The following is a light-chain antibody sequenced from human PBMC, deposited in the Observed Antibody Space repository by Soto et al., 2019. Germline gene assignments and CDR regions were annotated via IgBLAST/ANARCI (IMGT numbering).Light chain of an antibody. Sequence: DIQMTQSPSTLSASVGDRVTITCRASQTISGWLAWYQQKPGKAPKLLIFDASTLHSGVPPRFSGSESGTQFTLTISSLQPDDSGTYYCQQYKDSYTFGQGTKLQIK. CDR3: QQYKDSYT. J-gene: IGKJ2*01. CDR2: DAS. CDR1: QTISGW. V-gene: IGKV1-5*01.